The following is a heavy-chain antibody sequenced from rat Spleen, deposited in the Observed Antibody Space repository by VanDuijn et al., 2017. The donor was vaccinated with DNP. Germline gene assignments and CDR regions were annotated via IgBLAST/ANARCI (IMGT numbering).Heavy chain of an antibody. Sequence: EVQLQESGPGLVKPSQSLSLTCSVTGYSITSSFRWTWIRKFPGNKLEWMGYINNAGSTNYNPSLKSRISITRDTSKNQFFLQVNSITTEDTATYYCARSSPRGFDYWGQGVKVTVSS. CDR1: GYSITSSFR. V-gene: IGHV3-3*01. CDR2: INNAGST. J-gene: IGHJ2*01. CDR3: ARSSPRGFDY. D-gene: IGHD3-1*01.